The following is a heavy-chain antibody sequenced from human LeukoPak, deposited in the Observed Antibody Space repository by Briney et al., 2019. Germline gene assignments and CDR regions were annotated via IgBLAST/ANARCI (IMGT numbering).Heavy chain of an antibody. V-gene: IGHV4-30-2*01. CDR2: IYHSGGT. Sequence: PSETLSLTCAVSGGSISSGGYSWSWIRQPPGKGLEWNGYIYHSGGTYYNPSIKSRVTISVDRSKNQFSLKLSSVTAADTAVYYCARCLGYCTNGVCYGGYYFDYWGQGTLVTVSS. D-gene: IGHD2-8*01. CDR3: ARCLGYCTNGVCYGGYYFDY. J-gene: IGHJ4*02. CDR1: GGSISSGGYS.